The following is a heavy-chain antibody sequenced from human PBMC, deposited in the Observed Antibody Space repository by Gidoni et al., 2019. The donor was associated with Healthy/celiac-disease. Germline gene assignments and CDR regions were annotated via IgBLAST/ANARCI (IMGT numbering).Heavy chain of an antibody. CDR2: ISSSGSTI. V-gene: IGHV3-48*03. CDR3: ARERKQQLVKYYYYGMDV. D-gene: IGHD6-13*01. J-gene: IGHJ6*02. CDR1: GFTFRSYE. Sequence: EVQLVESGGGLVQPGGSLRLSCPASGFTFRSYEMNWVRQAPGKGLDWVSYISSSGSTIYYADAVKGRFTISRDNAKNSLYLQMNSLRAEDTAVYYCARERKQQLVKYYYYGMDVWGQGTTVTVSS.